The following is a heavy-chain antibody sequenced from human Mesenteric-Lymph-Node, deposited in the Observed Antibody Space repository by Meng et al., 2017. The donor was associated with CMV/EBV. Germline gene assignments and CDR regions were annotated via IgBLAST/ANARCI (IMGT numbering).Heavy chain of an antibody. V-gene: IGHV1-2*02. Sequence: ASVKVSCKASGYTFTGYQMHWVRQAPGQGLEWMGWINPNSGGTNYAQKFQGRVTMTRDTSISTAYMELSRLRSDDTAVYYCARVLRFLEWRAPLDYWGQGTLVTVSS. CDR1: GYTFTGYQ. CDR2: INPNSGGT. CDR3: ARVLRFLEWRAPLDY. D-gene: IGHD3-3*01. J-gene: IGHJ4*02.